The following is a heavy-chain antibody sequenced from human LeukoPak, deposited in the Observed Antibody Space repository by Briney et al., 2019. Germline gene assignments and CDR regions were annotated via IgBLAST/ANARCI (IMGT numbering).Heavy chain of an antibody. CDR2: IKSKTDGGTT. J-gene: IGHJ4*02. CDR3: TTDPSPFFYDLSIGNY. Sequence: GGSLRLSCAASGFSFSRYGMHWVRQAPGKGLEWVGRIKSKTDGGTTDYAAPVKGRFTISRDDSKNTLYLQMNSLKTEDTAVYYCTTDPSPFFYDLSIGNYWGQGTLVTVSS. CDR1: GFSFSRYG. D-gene: IGHD2/OR15-2a*01. V-gene: IGHV3-15*01.